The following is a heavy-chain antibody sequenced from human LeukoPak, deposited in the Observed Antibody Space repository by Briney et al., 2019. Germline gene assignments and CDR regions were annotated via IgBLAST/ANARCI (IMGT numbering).Heavy chain of an antibody. V-gene: IGHV4-61*02. D-gene: IGHD3-3*01. CDR3: ARDRSMGYDFWSGQNWFDP. CDR2: IYTSGST. CDR1: GGSISSGSYY. Sequence: SQTLSLTCTVSGGSISSGSYYWSWIRQPAGKGLEWIGRIYTSGSTNYNPSLKSRVTISVDTSKNQFSLKLSSVTAADTAVYYCARDRSMGYDFWSGQNWFDPWGQGTLVTVSS. J-gene: IGHJ5*02.